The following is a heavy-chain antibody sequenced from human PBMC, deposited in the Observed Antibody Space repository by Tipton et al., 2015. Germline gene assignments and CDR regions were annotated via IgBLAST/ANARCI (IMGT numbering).Heavy chain of an antibody. Sequence: SLRLSCAASGFTVSTNYMTWVRQAPGKGLEWVSVIYSGGITYYADSVRGRFTISRDNSNNTLYLQMNSLRAEDTAVYYCTRGHIVVGKIDYWGQGTLVTVSS. J-gene: IGHJ4*02. CDR2: IYSGGIT. D-gene: IGHD2-21*01. CDR1: GFTVSTNY. V-gene: IGHV3-53*01. CDR3: TRGHIVVGKIDY.